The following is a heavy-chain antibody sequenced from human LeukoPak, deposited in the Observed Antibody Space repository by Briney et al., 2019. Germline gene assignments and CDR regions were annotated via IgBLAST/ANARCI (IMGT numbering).Heavy chain of an antibody. CDR3: ARDLSDSYGYRLDY. V-gene: IGHV4-59*11. Sequence: SETLSLTCTVSGGSISNHYWSWIRQPPGEGLEWIGYIYYSGSTNYNPSLKSRVTILVDTSKNQFSLKLSSVTAADTAVYYCARDLSDSYGYRLDYWGQGTLVTVSS. D-gene: IGHD3-22*01. J-gene: IGHJ4*02. CDR1: GGSISNHY. CDR2: IYYSGST.